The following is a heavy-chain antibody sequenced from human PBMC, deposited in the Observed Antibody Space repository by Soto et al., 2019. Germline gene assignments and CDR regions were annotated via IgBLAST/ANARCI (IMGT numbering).Heavy chain of an antibody. CDR3: ARQKSQGHFDY. CDR2: IYYSGST. CDR1: GGSISSSSYY. V-gene: IGHV4-39*01. J-gene: IGHJ4*02. Sequence: PSETLSLTCTVSGGSISSSSYYWGWIRQPPGKGLEWIGSIYYSGSTYYNPSLKSRVTISVDTSKNQFSLKLSSVTAADTAVYYCARQKSQGHFDYWGQGTLVTVSS.